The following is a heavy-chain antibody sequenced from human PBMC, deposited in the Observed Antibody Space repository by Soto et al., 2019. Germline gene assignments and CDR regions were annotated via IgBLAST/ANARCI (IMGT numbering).Heavy chain of an antibody. D-gene: IGHD3-22*01. V-gene: IGHV1-46*01. CDR2: INPSGGST. Sequence: QVQLVQSGAEVKKPGASVKVSCKASGYTFTSYYMHWVRQAPGQGLEWKGIINPSGGSTSYAQKFQGRVTMTRDTSTSTVYMELSSLRSEDTAVYYCARYYYDSSGYYGRYFDYWGQGTLVTVSS. J-gene: IGHJ4*02. CDR3: ARYYYDSSGYYGRYFDY. CDR1: GYTFTSYY.